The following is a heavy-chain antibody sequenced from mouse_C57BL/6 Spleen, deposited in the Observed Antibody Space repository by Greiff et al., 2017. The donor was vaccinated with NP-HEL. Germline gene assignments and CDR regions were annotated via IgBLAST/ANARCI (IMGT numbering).Heavy chain of an antibody. D-gene: IGHD1-1*01. Sequence: EVQVVESGGGLVKPGGSLKLSCAASGFTFSSYAMSWVRQTPEKRLEWVATISDGGSYTYYPDNVKGRFPISRDNAKHNLYLQMRHLKSEDTAMYYCARERTPYYYGSSSLLDYWGQGTTLTVSS. CDR3: ARERTPYYYGSSSLLDY. CDR2: ISDGGSYT. J-gene: IGHJ2*01. V-gene: IGHV5-4*01. CDR1: GFTFSSYA.